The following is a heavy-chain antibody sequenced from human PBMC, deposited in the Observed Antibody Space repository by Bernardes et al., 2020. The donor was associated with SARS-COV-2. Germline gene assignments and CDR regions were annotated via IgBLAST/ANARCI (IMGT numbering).Heavy chain of an antibody. D-gene: IGHD3-22*01. CDR1: GFTFNNYG. Sequence: GGSLRLSCAASGFTFNNYGMHWVRQAPGKGLEWVSSISSSSYIYYADSVKGRFTISRDNAKNSLYLQMNSLRAEDTAVYYCARSEYYYDSSGYSDYWGQGTLVTVSS. CDR2: ISSSSYI. V-gene: IGHV3-21*01. J-gene: IGHJ4*02. CDR3: ARSEYYYDSSGYSDY.